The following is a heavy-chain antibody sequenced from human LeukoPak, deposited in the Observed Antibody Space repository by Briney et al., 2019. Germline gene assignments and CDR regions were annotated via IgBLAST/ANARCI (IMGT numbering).Heavy chain of an antibody. CDR3: VRDNHGYAFDI. D-gene: IGHD1-14*01. J-gene: IGHJ3*02. CDR1: GFTFSNYW. V-gene: IGHV3-74*01. CDR2: IKGDGSDT. Sequence: GGSLRLSCAASGFTFSNYWMHWVRQAPGKGLVCVSRIKGDGSDTIYADSVKGRFTISRDNAKNTMFLQMNSLRDEDTAVYYCVRDNHGYAFDIWGQGTLVAVSS.